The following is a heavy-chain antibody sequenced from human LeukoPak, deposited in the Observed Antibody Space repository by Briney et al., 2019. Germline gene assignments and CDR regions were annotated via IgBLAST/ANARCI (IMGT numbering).Heavy chain of an antibody. CDR2: MNPNSGNT. J-gene: IGHJ5*02. Sequence: GASVKVSCKASGYTFTSYDINWVRQATGQGLEWMGWMNPNSGNTGYAQKFQGRVTMTEDTSTDTAYMELSSLRSEDTAVYYCATVVVVVPAAIQDWFDPWGQGTLVTVSS. V-gene: IGHV1-8*01. D-gene: IGHD2-2*02. CDR1: GYTFTSYD. CDR3: ATVVVVVPAAIQDWFDP.